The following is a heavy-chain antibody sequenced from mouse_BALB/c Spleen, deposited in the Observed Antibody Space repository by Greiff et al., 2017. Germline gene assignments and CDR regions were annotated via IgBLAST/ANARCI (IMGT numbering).Heavy chain of an antibody. D-gene: IGHD1-1*01. CDR1: GYAFSSYW. CDR2: IYPGDGDT. J-gene: IGHJ4*01. V-gene: IGHV1-80*01. CDR3: ARKIGSSYLRAMDY. Sequence: QVQLQQSGAELVRPGSSVKISCKASGYAFSSYWMNWVKQRPGQGLEWIGQIYPGDGDTNYNGKFKGKATLTADKSSSTAYMQLSSLTSEDSAVYFCARKIGSSYLRAMDYGGQGTSVTVSS.